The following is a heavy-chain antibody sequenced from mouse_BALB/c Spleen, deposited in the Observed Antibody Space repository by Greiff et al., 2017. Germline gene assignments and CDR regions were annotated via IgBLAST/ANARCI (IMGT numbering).Heavy chain of an antibody. CDR2: ISNLAYSI. V-gene: IGHV5-15*02. CDR1: GFTFSDYG. Sequence: EVQGVESGGGLVQPGGSRKLSCAASGFTFSDYGMAWVRQAPGKGPEWVAFISNLAYSIYYADTVTGRFTISRENAKNTLYLEMSSLRSEDTAMYYCARDQGDYDRFAYWGQGTLVTVSA. J-gene: IGHJ3*01. CDR3: ARDQGDYDRFAY. D-gene: IGHD2-4*01.